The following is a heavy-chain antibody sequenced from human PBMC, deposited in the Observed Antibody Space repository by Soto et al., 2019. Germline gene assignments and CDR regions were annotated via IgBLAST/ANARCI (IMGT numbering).Heavy chain of an antibody. D-gene: IGHD3-3*01. J-gene: IGHJ6*02. CDR1: GYAFTSYA. CDR2: INAGNGNT. CDR3: ARVPSYDFWSGYYTRISNYGMDV. Sequence: ASVKVSCKASGYAFTSYAMHWVRQAPGQRLEWMGWINAGNGNTKYSQKFQGRVTITRDTSASTAYMELSSLRSEDTAVYYCARVPSYDFWSGYYTRISNYGMDVWGQGTTVTVSS. V-gene: IGHV1-3*01.